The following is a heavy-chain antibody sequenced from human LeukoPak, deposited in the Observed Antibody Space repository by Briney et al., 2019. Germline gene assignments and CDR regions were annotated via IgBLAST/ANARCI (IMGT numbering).Heavy chain of an antibody. CDR1: GGSISAISGGPYY. CDR2: GHYSGNT. D-gene: IGHD2-21*02. Sequence: SVTLSLTCTVSGGSISAISGGPYYWGWIRQPPGMGLEWIGSGHYSGNTYNPSLKSRVTISIDTSKNQFSLKVSSVTAADTAVYYCARHGHHGDHDYWGQGNLVTVSS. CDR3: ARHGHHGDHDY. J-gene: IGHJ4*02. V-gene: IGHV4-39*01.